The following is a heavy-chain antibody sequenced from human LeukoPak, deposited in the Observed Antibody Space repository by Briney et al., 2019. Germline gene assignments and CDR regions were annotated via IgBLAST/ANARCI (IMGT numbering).Heavy chain of an antibody. Sequence: GGSLRLSCVASGFTFSSYGMNWVRQAPGKGLEWVSGISGGGGGTYYADSVKGRFTISRDNSKNTLYLQMNGLRAEDTAVYYCAKDRGGVRYFDWLGSWFDPWGQGTLVTVSS. CDR3: AKDRGGVRYFDWLGSWFDP. D-gene: IGHD3-9*01. CDR2: ISGGGGGT. CDR1: GFTFSSYG. J-gene: IGHJ5*02. V-gene: IGHV3-23*01.